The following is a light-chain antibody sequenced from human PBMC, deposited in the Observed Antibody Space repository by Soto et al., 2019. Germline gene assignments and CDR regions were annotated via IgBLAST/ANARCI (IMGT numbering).Light chain of an antibody. V-gene: IGLV1-44*01. CDR1: SSNIGSNT. J-gene: IGLJ2*01. CDR3: AAWDDSLNGVV. CDR2: SNN. Sequence: QAVVTQPPSASGTPGQRVTISCSGSSSNIGSNTVNWYQLLPGTAPKLLIYSNNQRPSGVPNRFSGSKSGTSASLAISGLQSEDEAEYYCAAWDDSLNGVVFGGGTKLTVL.